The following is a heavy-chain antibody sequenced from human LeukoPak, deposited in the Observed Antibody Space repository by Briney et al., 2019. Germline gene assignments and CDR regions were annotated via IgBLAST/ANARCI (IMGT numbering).Heavy chain of an antibody. V-gene: IGHV3-53*01. CDR1: GFTVSSNY. CDR3: LLQFQH. J-gene: IGHJ1*01. CDR2: IYSGGST. Sequence: GGSLRLSCAASGFTVSSNYMSWVRQAPGKGLEWVSVIYSGGSTYYADSVKGRFTISGDNSKSTLYLQMNSLRAEDTAVYYCLLQFQHWGQGTLVTVSS. D-gene: IGHD3-22*01.